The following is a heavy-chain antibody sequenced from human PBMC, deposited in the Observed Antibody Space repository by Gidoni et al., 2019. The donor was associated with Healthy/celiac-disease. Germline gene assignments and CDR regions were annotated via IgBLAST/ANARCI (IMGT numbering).Heavy chain of an antibody. V-gene: IGHV1-69*04. CDR3: ARDERKAAPPTDY. J-gene: IGHJ4*02. CDR2: IIPILGIA. Sequence: QVQLVQSGAEVKKPGSSVKVSCKASGGTFSSYAISWVRQAPGQGLEWMGRIIPILGIANYAQKFQGRVTITADKSTSTAYMELSSLRSEDTAVYYCARDERKAAPPTDYWGQGTLVTVSS. CDR1: GGTFSSYA. D-gene: IGHD6-13*01.